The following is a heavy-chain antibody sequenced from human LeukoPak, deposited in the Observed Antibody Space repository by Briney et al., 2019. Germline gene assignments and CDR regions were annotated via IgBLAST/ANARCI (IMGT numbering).Heavy chain of an antibody. V-gene: IGHV4-59*01. J-gene: IGHJ4*02. CDR1: GGSISGYY. Sequence: SGTLTLTCTVSGGSISGYYWSWIRQPPGKGLEWIWYIYYSGGTNYYPYPMSRVFISVGETNNQFPFKLSSVTAADTAVYYCARVNWGSGIDYWGQGTLVTVSS. CDR3: ARVNWGSGIDY. D-gene: IGHD7-27*01. CDR2: IYYSGGT.